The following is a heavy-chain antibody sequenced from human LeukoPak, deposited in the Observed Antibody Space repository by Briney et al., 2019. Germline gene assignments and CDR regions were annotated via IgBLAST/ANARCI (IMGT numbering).Heavy chain of an antibody. Sequence: PSETLSLTCTVSGGSISGYYWSWIRQPAGKGLEWIGRIYIGGSTNYSPSLKSRVTMSVVTSKNQFSLRLSSVAAADTAVYYCAKVDRLWSGYSAPYFAYWGQGTPVTVSS. D-gene: IGHD3-3*01. CDR2: IYIGGST. CDR3: AKVDRLWSGYSAPYFAY. CDR1: GGSISGYY. J-gene: IGHJ4*02. V-gene: IGHV4-4*07.